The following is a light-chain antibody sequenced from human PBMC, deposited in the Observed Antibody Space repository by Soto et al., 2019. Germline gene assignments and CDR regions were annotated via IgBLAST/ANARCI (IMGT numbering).Light chain of an antibody. CDR3: QSYDSSPSGSV. Sequence: QSVLTQPPSVSGAPGQRVTISRTGSSSNIGAGYDVHWYQQLPGTAPKLLIYGNSNRPSGVPDRFSGSKSGTSASLAITGLQAEDEADYYCQSYDSSPSGSVFGGGTKLTV. V-gene: IGLV1-40*01. CDR2: GNS. CDR1: SSNIGAGYD. J-gene: IGLJ2*01.